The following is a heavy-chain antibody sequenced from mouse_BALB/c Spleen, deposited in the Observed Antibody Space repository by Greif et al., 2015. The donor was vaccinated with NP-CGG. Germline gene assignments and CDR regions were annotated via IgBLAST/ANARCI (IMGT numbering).Heavy chain of an antibody. J-gene: IGHJ3*01. CDR1: GYSFTSYW. V-gene: IGHV1S126*01. CDR2: IHPAGSET. CDR3: ARDRYDFAY. Sequence: VQLQQSGAELVRPGASVKISCKASGYSFTSYWMNWVKQRPGQGLEWIGMIHPAGSETRVNQKFKDKATLTVDKSSSAAYMQLSSSTSEDSSVYYCARDRYDFAYWGQGTLVTVSA. D-gene: IGHD2-14*01.